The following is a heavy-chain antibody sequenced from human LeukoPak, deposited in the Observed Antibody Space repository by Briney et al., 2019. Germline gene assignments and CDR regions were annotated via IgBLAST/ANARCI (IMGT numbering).Heavy chain of an antibody. D-gene: IGHD5-18*01. V-gene: IGHV4-61*02. J-gene: IGHJ6*02. CDR3: ARGLIQKPSPYGMDV. CDR1: GDSISSGSSY. CDR2: IYTSGST. Sequence: SETLSLTCTVSGDSISSGSSYWSWIRQPAGKGLEWIGRIYTSGSTHYNPSLKSRATISIDTSKNQFSLKLSPVTAADTAVYYCARGLIQKPSPYGMDVWGQGTTVTVSS.